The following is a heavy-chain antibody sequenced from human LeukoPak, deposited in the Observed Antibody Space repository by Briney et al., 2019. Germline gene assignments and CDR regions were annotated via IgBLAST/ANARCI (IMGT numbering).Heavy chain of an antibody. CDR1: GFTVNTYD. CDR3: AGYGVYPY. Sequence: GGSLGLSCAASGFTVNTYDMHWVRQAPGEGPEWIAYFGISGTIYYADSVRGRFTISRDNAKNSLFLQMNSLRVDDTAIYYCAGYGVYPYWGQGTPVTASS. D-gene: IGHD4-17*01. CDR2: FGISGTI. V-gene: IGHV3-48*01. J-gene: IGHJ4*02.